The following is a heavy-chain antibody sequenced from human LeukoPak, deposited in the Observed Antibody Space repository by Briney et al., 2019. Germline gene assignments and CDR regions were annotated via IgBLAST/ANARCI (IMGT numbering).Heavy chain of an antibody. D-gene: IGHD2-15*01. Sequence: PSETLSLTCTVSGGSISSSNYYWGWIRQPPGKGLEWIGTIYYSGSTYYNPSLWSRVTISVDTSKNQFSLKLNSVTAADTAVYYCARGLRYCSGGSCLPVVSGLDYWGQGTLVTVSS. CDR1: GGSISSSNYY. CDR3: ARGLRYCSGGSCLPVVSGLDY. CDR2: IYYSGST. J-gene: IGHJ4*02. V-gene: IGHV4-39*07.